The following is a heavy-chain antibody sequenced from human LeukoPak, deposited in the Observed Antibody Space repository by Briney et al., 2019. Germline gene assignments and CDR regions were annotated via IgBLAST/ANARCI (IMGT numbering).Heavy chain of an antibody. CDR3: ARDPIVGMAAAGPYYFDY. CDR2: ISYDGSNK. D-gene: IGHD6-13*01. Sequence: GGSLRLSCAASGFTFSSYSMNWVRQAPGKGLEWVAVISYDGSNKYYADSVKGRFTISRDNSKNTLYLQMNSLRAEDTAVYYCARDPIVGMAAAGPYYFDYWGQGTLVTVSS. V-gene: IGHV3-30*03. CDR1: GFTFSSYS. J-gene: IGHJ4*02.